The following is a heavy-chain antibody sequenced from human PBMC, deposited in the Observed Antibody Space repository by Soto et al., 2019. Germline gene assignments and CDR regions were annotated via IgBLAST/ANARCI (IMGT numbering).Heavy chain of an antibody. CDR3: ARDGGRHSGGIDY. V-gene: IGHV1-69*01. CDR2: IIPSFGTA. Sequence: QVQLVQSGSEVKKPGSSVKVSCKASGGTFSSYAINWVRQAPGQGIEWMGEIIPSFGTANYAQKFQGRVTITADESTSPAYMELRSLRSEDTAVYYCARDGGRHSGGIDYWGQGPLVTVS. D-gene: IGHD1-26*01. CDR1: GGTFSSYA. J-gene: IGHJ4*02.